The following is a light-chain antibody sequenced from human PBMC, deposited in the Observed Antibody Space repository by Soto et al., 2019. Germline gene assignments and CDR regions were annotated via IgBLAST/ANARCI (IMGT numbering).Light chain of an antibody. V-gene: IGLV2-8*01. CDR1: SSDVGGYNY. J-gene: IGLJ2*01. CDR3: SSYAGSNYVV. Sequence: QSVLTQPPSASGSPGQSVTISCTGTSSDVGGYNYVSWYQQHPGKVPKLFIYEVSKRPSGVPDRFSGSKSGNTASLTVSGLQAEDEADYYCSSYAGSNYVVFGGRTKLTVL. CDR2: EVS.